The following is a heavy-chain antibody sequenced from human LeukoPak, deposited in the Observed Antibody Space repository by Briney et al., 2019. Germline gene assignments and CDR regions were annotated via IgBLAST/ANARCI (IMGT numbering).Heavy chain of an antibody. J-gene: IGHJ4*02. CDR2: ISDSGGSR. CDR3: AKEVYDYDSSGYYWPYFDY. Sequence: GGSLRLSCVASGFTFSSYAMSWGRQAPGKGLEWVSSISDSGGSRYYADSVKGRFTISRDNSKNTMYLQMNSLRAEDTAVYYCAKEVYDYDSSGYYWPYFDYWGQGTLVTVSS. V-gene: IGHV3-23*01. CDR1: GFTFSSYA. D-gene: IGHD3-22*01.